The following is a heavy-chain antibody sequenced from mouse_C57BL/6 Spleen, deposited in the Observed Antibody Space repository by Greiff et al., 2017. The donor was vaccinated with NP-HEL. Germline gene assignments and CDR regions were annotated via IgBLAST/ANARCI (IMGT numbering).Heavy chain of an antibody. CDR2: IYPGDGDT. D-gene: IGHD2-1*01. Sequence: QVQLQQSGPELVKPGASVKISCKASGYAFSSSWMNWVKQRPGKGLEWIGRIYPGDGDTNYNGKFEGKATLTADKSSSTAYMQLSSLTSEDSAVYFCARNGNYDYAMDYWGQGTSVTVSS. CDR3: ARNGNYDYAMDY. V-gene: IGHV1-82*01. J-gene: IGHJ4*01. CDR1: GYAFSSSW.